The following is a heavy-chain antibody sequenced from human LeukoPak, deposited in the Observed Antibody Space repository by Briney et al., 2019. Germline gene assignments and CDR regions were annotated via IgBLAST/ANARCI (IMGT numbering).Heavy chain of an antibody. D-gene: IGHD6-13*01. J-gene: IGHJ4*02. CDR1: GFTFSSYS. V-gene: IGHV3-21*01. Sequence: PGGSLRLSCAASGFTFSSYSMNWVRQAPGKGLEWVSTISSGSNYMYYADSVKGRFTISRDNAKDSLHLQMNSLRAEDTAVYYCAKNLGATAATSTYWGQGTLVTVSS. CDR2: ISSGSNYM. CDR3: AKNLGATAATSTY.